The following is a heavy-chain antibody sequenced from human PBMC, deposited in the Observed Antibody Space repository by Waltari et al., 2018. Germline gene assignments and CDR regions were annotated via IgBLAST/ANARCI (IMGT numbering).Heavy chain of an antibody. CDR1: GYSISSGYY. CDR2: IYPSGST. Sequence: QVQLQESGPGLVKPSETLSLTCAVSGYSISSGYYWGWIRQPPGKGLEWIGSIYPSGSTYYNPSLKIRGTISGDTSKNQCSLKLSSVTAADTAVYYCARPLTGTEGDDAFDIWGQGTMVTVSS. CDR3: ARPLTGTEGDDAFDI. J-gene: IGHJ3*02. V-gene: IGHV4-38-2*01. D-gene: IGHD1-7*01.